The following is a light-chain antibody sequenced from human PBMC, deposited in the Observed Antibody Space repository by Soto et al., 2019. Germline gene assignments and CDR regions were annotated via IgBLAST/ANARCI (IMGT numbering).Light chain of an antibody. Sequence: QSVLTQPASVSGSPGQSITISCTGTSSDVGGYNYVSWYQQHPGKAPKLMIYDVSNRPSGVSNRFSGSKSGNTASLTISGLQAEDEADYYYSSYTSSSTPERVFGGGTKLTVL. J-gene: IGLJ3*02. CDR1: SSDVGGYNY. V-gene: IGLV2-14*01. CDR2: DVS. CDR3: SSYTSSSTPERV.